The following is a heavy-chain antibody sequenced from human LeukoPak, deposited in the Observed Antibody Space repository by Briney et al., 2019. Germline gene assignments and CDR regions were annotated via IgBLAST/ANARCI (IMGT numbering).Heavy chain of an antibody. J-gene: IGHJ4*02. CDR1: GFTFSSYS. V-gene: IGHV3-21*01. CDR3: ARGIRGYSLSH. Sequence: GGSLRLSCVASGFTFSSYSMNWVRQAPGRGLEWVSSITRSSNYIYYADSVKGRFTISRDNAKNSLYLQMNSLRAEDTALYYCARGIRGYSLSHWGQGTLVTVSS. D-gene: IGHD5-18*01. CDR2: ITRSSNYI.